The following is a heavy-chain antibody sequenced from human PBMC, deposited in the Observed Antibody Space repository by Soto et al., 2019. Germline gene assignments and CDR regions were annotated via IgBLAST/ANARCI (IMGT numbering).Heavy chain of an antibody. V-gene: IGHV1-8*01. CDR2: MNPNSGNT. CDR3: ARDIVVVPAAYGGGAFDI. CDR1: GYTFTSYD. D-gene: IGHD2-2*01. J-gene: IGHJ3*02. Sequence: ASVKVSCKASGYTFTSYDINWVRQATGQGLEWMGWMNPNSGNTGYAQKFQGRVTITADKSTSTAYMELSSLRSADTAVYYCARDIVVVPAAYGGGAFDIWGQGTMVTVSS.